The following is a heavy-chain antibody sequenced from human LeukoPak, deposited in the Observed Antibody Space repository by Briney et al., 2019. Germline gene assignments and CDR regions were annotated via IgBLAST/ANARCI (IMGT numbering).Heavy chain of an antibody. CDR1: GGSFSGYY. CDR2: INRSGST. J-gene: IGHJ4*02. D-gene: IGHD5-18*01. Sequence: KTSETLSLTCAVYGGSFSGYYWSWIRQPPGKGLEWIGEINRSGSTNYNPSLKSRVTISVDTSKNQFSLKLSSVTAADTAVYYCARDPGNSYGSDYWGQGTLVTVSS. V-gene: IGHV4-34*01. CDR3: ARDPGNSYGSDY.